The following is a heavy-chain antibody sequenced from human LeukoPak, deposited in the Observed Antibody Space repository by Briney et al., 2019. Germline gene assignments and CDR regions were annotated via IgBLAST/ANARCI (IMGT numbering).Heavy chain of an antibody. CDR1: GFTFDKYP. CDR3: AKDKSGSEYFLDY. J-gene: IGHJ4*02. Sequence: PGGSLRLSCAVSGFTFDKYPMHWVRQAPGKGLEWVSGISWNSGSIGYADSVKGRFTISRDNAKNSLYLQMNSLRAEDTALYYCAKDKSGSEYFLDYWGQGTLVTVS. CDR2: ISWNSGSI. D-gene: IGHD1-26*01. V-gene: IGHV3-9*01.